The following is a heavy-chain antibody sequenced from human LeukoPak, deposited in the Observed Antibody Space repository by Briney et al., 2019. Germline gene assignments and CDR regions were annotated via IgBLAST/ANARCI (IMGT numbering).Heavy chain of an antibody. CDR2: IYHSGST. Sequence: PSETLSLTCTVSGGSISSGGYYWSWIRQPPGKGLEWIGYIYHSGSTNYNPSLKSRVTISVDTSKNQFSLKLSSVTAADTAVYYCARSEERKPALLEWLSLWYMDVWGKGTTVTVSS. CDR3: ARSEERKPALLEWLSLWYMDV. V-gene: IGHV4-61*08. J-gene: IGHJ6*03. D-gene: IGHD3-3*01. CDR1: GGSISSGGYY.